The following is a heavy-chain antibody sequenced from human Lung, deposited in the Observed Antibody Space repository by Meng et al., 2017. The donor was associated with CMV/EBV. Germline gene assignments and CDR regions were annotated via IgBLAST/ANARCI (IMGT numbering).Heavy chain of an antibody. CDR2: IRSKSYGGTT. V-gene: IGHV3-49*04. CDR3: TRTWLTGDTYYFDV. CDR1: GFAFGDYA. Sequence: SXKISXAASGFAFGDYAMSWVRQAPGKGLEWVSVIRSKSYGGTTLYAASVKGRFTISRDDSKGIAYLQMNSLRTEDTAVYYCTRTWLTGDTYYFDVWGQGTXVTVSS. D-gene: IGHD7-27*01. J-gene: IGHJ4*01.